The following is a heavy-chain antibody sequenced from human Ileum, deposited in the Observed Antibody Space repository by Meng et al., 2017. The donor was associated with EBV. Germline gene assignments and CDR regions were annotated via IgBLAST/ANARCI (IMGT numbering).Heavy chain of an antibody. Sequence: VQLVEVVGGLVKPGGSLRLSCAASGLPFSNYAMSWVRQAPGKGLEWVSTFSGSGGNTYYADSVRGRFTISRDDSKNALYLQMTSLRAEDTAVYYCAKRRVAVAGDFDYWGQGTLVTVSS. J-gene: IGHJ4*02. V-gene: IGHV3-23*04. CDR1: GLPFSNYA. CDR2: FSGSGGNT. D-gene: IGHD6-19*01. CDR3: AKRRVAVAGDFDY.